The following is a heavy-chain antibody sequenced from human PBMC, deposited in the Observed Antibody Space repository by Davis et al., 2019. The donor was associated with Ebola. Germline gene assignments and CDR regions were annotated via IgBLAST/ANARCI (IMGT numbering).Heavy chain of an antibody. CDR2: IYNSGST. CDR1: GASINSPNYY. Sequence: SETLSLTCTVSGASINSPNYYWAWMRQHPGKGLEWIGHIYNSGSTSYNPSLKSRLTISVDTSKNQFSLTLRSVTAADTAVYYCARDTRKVTIFGVDVWGQGTTVTVSS. J-gene: IGHJ6*02. D-gene: IGHD3-3*01. V-gene: IGHV4-31*03. CDR3: ARDTRKVTIFGVDV.